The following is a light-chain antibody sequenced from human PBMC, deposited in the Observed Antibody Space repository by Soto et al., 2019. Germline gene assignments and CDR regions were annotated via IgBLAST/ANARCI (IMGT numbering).Light chain of an antibody. CDR3: QQYGSSPRT. J-gene: IGKJ1*01. CDR1: QSVSSSY. Sequence: AHSAGTLSFSPGERATLSFRASQSVSSSYLAWYQQKPGQAPRLLIYGASSRATGIPDRFSGSGSGTDFTLTISRLEPEDFAVYYCQQYGSSPRTFGQGTKVAIK. V-gene: IGKV3-20*01. CDR2: GAS.